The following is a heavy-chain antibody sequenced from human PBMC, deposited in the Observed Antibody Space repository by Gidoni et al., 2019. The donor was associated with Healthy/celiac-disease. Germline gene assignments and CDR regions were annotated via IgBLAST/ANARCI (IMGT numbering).Heavy chain of an antibody. CDR1: GFTVSSNY. CDR2: IYSGGST. D-gene: IGHD1-26*01. J-gene: IGHJ4*02. Sequence: EVQLVESGGGLVQPGGSLRLSCAASGFTVSSNYMSWVRQAPGKGLEWVSVIYSGGSTYYADSVKGRFTISRHNSKNTLYLQMNSLRAEDTAVYYCATGRSPPEPYYFDYWGQGTLVTVSS. CDR3: ATGRSPPEPYYFDY. V-gene: IGHV3-53*04.